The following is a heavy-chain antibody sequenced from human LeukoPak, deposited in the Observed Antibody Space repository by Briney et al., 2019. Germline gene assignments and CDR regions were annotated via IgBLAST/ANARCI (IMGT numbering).Heavy chain of an antibody. CDR3: AREGGDSSGYYSGRNWFDP. V-gene: IGHV4-30-4*08. J-gene: IGHJ5*02. CDR2: IYYSGST. D-gene: IGHD3-22*01. CDR1: GGSISSGDYY. Sequence: PSETLSLTCTVSGGSISSGDYYWRWIRHPPGKGLEWIGYIYYSGSTYYYPSLKSRVTISVDTSKNQFSLKLSSVTAADTAVYYCAREGGDSSGYYSGRNWFDPWGQGTLVTVSS.